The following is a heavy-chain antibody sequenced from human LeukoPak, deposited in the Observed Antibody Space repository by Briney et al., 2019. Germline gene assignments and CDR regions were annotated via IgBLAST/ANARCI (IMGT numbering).Heavy chain of an antibody. J-gene: IGHJ4*02. CDR3: ARGGNRRGYFDY. CDR1: GGSISSGGYY. CDR2: INHSGST. V-gene: IGHV4-30-2*01. D-gene: IGHD1-14*01. Sequence: PQTLSLTCAVSGGSISSGGYYWSWIRQPPGKGLEWIGEINHSGSTNYNPSLKSRVTISVDTSKNQFSLKLSSVTAADTAVYYCARGGNRRGYFDYWGQGTLVTVSS.